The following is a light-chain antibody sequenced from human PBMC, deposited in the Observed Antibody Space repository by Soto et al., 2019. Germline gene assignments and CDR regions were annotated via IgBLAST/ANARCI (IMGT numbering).Light chain of an antibody. J-gene: IGLJ2*01. CDR3: SSYGGSNNLV. CDR1: SSDVGGYNY. Sequence: QSALTQPPSASGSPGQSVTISCTGTSSDVGGYNYVSWYQQHPGKAPKLIIYEVIKRPSGVPDRFSGSKSGNTASLTVSGLQAEDEGDYYCSSYGGSNNLVFGGGTKVTVL. CDR2: EVI. V-gene: IGLV2-8*01.